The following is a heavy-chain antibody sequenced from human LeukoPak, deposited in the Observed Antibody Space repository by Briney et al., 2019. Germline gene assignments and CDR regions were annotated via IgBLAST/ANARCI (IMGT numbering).Heavy chain of an antibody. CDR3: ARDREGGHTYGYAFDY. J-gene: IGHJ4*02. Sequence: GGSLRLSCAASGFTFSTYGMHWVRQAPGKGLENVSGIISNGGSTFYANSVKGRFTISRDNSKNTLYLQMGSLSAEDLAVYYCARDREGGHTYGYAFDYWGQGTLVTVSS. CDR2: IISNGGST. CDR1: GFTFSTYG. V-gene: IGHV3-64*01. D-gene: IGHD5-18*01.